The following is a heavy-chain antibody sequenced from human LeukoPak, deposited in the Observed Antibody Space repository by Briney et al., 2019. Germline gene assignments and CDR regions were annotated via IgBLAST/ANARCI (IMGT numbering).Heavy chain of an antibody. Sequence: KPSETLSLTCTVSGGSISSGAYYWSWIRQHPGKGLEWIGYIYHSGSTYYNPSLKSRVTISVDRSKNQFSLKLSSVTAADTAVYYCARGGDQTTIGYDSSGYYFDYWGQGTLVTVSS. CDR3: ARGGDQTTIGYDSSGYYFDY. V-gene: IGHV4-30-2*01. CDR1: GGSISSGAYY. CDR2: IYHSGST. D-gene: IGHD3-22*01. J-gene: IGHJ4*02.